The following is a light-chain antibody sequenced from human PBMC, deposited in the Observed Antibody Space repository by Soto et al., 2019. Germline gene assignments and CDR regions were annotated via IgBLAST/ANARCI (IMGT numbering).Light chain of an antibody. CDR2: VAF. CDR3: LHHNTYPPV. Sequence: DIQMTQSTSTLSASVGDRVTITCRASQGIRNGLGWYQQKLGKAPKRLIYVAFILQSGVPSRFSGSGSGTEFALTISTLQPEDFASYYSLHHNTYPPVLGQVTKLEI. CDR1: QGIRNG. J-gene: IGKJ2*01. V-gene: IGKV1-17*01.